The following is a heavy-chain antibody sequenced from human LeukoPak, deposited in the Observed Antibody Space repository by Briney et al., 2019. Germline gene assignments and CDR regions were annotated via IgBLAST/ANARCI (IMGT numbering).Heavy chain of an antibody. CDR3: ARDDNTMVRGVIIY. CDR1: GYSISSGYY. V-gene: IGHV4-38-2*02. Sequence: SETLSLTCTVSGYSISSGYYWGWIRQPPGKGLEWIGSIYHSGSTYYNPSLKSRVTISVDTSKNQFSLKLSSVTAADTAVYYCARDDNTMVRGVIIYWGQGTLVTVSS. CDR2: IYHSGST. J-gene: IGHJ4*02. D-gene: IGHD3-10*01.